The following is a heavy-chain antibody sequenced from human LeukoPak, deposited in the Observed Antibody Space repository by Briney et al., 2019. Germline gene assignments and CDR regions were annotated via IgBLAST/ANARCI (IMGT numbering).Heavy chain of an antibody. CDR3: AILVGYYDSSGYSVYYFDY. CDR2: IYYSGST. CDR1: GGSISSGGYY. V-gene: IGHV4-39*01. Sequence: SQTLSLTCTVSGGSISSGGYYWGWIRQPPGKGLEWIGSIYYSGSTYYNPSLKSRVTISVDTSKNQFSLKLSSVTAADTAVYYCAILVGYYDSSGYSVYYFDYWGQGTLVTVSS. J-gene: IGHJ4*02. D-gene: IGHD3-22*01.